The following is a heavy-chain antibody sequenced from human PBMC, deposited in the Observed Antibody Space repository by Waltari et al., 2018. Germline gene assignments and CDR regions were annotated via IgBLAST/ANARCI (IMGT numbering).Heavy chain of an antibody. CDR1: GGSISSYY. D-gene: IGHD6-13*01. CDR3: ASIAAARGDFDY. CDR2: IYYSGST. Sequence: QVQLQESGPGLVKPSETLSLTCTVSGGSISSYYWSWIRQPPGKGLEWIGYIYYSGSTNYNPSLKSRVTISVDTSKNQFSLKLSSVTAADTAVYYCASIAAARGDFDYWGQGTLVTVSS. V-gene: IGHV4-59*01. J-gene: IGHJ4*02.